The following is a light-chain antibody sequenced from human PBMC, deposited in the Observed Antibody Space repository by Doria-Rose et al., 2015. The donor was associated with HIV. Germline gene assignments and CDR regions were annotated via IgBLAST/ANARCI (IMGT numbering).Light chain of an antibody. CDR3: SSYTTSSTLV. V-gene: IGLV2-14*03. Sequence: TQTASVSGSPGQSIIISCTGTSTDAGGYNYVSWYQQHPGKAPKLMIYDVSNRPSGVSNRFSGSKSGNTASLTISGLQAEDEADYYCSSYTTSSTLVFGGGTKLTGL. J-gene: IGLJ3*02. CDR1: STDAGGYNY. CDR2: DVS.